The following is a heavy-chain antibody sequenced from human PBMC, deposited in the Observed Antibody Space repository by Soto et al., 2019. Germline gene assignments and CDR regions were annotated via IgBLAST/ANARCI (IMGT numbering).Heavy chain of an antibody. CDR2: ISYDGSNK. D-gene: IGHD5-18*01. Sequence: LRLSCAASGFTFSSYAMHWVRQAPGKGLEWVAVISYDGSNKYYADSVKGRFTISRDNSKNTLYLQMNSLRAEDTAVYYCARAMHARGYSYVGYYYGMDVWGQGTTVTVSS. CDR3: ARAMHARGYSYVGYYYGMDV. CDR1: GFTFSSYA. J-gene: IGHJ6*02. V-gene: IGHV3-30-3*01.